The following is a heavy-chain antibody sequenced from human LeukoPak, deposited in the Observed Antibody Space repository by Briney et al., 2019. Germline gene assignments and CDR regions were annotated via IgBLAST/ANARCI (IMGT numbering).Heavy chain of an antibody. Sequence: PGGSLRPSCAASGFTFSSYAMPWVRQAPGKGLEYVSAISSNGGSTYYANSVKGRFTISRDNSKNTLYLQMGSLRAEDMAVYYCARGLSSSWHYFDYWGQGTLVTVSS. D-gene: IGHD6-13*01. V-gene: IGHV3-64*01. CDR1: GFTFSSYA. CDR2: ISSNGGST. CDR3: ARGLSSSWHYFDY. J-gene: IGHJ4*02.